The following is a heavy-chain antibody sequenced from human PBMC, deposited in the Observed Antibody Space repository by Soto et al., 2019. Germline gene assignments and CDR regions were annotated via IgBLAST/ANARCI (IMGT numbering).Heavy chain of an antibody. CDR3: ARPNDYWNGYGPFDY. CDR2: ISYTGST. V-gene: IGHV4-31*11. D-gene: IGHD3-3*01. J-gene: IGHJ4*02. Sequence: QVQLQASGPGLVKPSQTLSLPCAVSGRSFSSVGYYWGWVRQHPGTGLEWIGSISYTGSTYYNPSLENRLSISLDTSGNRFSLRLNSVTAADTAIYYCARPNDYWNGYGPFDYWGQGSLVSVSS. CDR1: GRSFSSVGYY.